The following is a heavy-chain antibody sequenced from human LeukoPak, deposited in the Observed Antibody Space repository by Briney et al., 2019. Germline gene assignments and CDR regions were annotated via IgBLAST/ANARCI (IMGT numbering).Heavy chain of an antibody. CDR2: IYYSGST. Sequence: SQTLSLTCTVSGGSISSGDYYWSWIRQSPGKGLEWIGYIYYSGSTYYNPSLKSRVTISVDTSKNQFSLKLSSVTAADTAVYYCARGVGTIFGVVIQPYNWFDPWGQGTLVTVSS. CDR3: ARGVGTIFGVVIQPYNWFDP. CDR1: GGSISSGDYY. V-gene: IGHV4-30-4*01. D-gene: IGHD3-3*01. J-gene: IGHJ5*02.